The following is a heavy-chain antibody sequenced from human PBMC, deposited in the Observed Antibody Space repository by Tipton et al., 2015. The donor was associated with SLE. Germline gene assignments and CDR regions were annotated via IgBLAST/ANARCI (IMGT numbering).Heavy chain of an antibody. Sequence: SLRLSCAASGFSFSASWMTWVRQAPGQGLEWVADINEDGGRKYYVESVKGRFTVSRDNTKNSVYLYMNSVRADDTAVYYCVIGGSLSWGQGTLVTVSS. D-gene: IGHD6-13*01. CDR3: VIGGSLS. J-gene: IGHJ4*02. CDR1: GFSFSASW. CDR2: INEDGGRK. V-gene: IGHV3-7*03.